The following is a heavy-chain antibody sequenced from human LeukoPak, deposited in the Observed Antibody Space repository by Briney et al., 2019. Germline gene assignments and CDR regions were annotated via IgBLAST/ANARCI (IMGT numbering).Heavy chain of an antibody. Sequence: PSETLSLTCTVSGGSIINNYWAWIRQPAGNGLEWIGRVHSGGTTNYNPCFRSRVTMSVHTPKNQPSLILSSVTAADTAVYFCARDYAAGYRRGYEHYSSYMAVWGKGTTVTVSS. CDR1: GGSIINNY. D-gene: IGHD5-12*01. J-gene: IGHJ6*03. CDR2: VHSGGTT. V-gene: IGHV4-4*07. CDR3: ARDYAAGYRRGYEHYSSYMAV.